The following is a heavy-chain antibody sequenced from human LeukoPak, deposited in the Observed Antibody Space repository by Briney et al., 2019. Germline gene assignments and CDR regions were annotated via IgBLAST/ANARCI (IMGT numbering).Heavy chain of an antibody. J-gene: IGHJ4*02. V-gene: IGHV3-48*04. CDR2: ISSNGDTT. CDR3: ARDGFCDF. CDR1: GFTLGDFS. D-gene: IGHD3-3*01. Sequence: GGSLRLSCAASGFTLGDFSMNWVRQSRGKGLQWVAYISSNGDTTYYADSVEGRFTISRDNAQGSLHQQMTGLRADDSAVYYCARDGFCDFWGRGTQVTVSS.